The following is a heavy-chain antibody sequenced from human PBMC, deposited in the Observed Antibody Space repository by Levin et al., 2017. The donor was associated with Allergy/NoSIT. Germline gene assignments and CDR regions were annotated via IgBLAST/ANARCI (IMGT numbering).Heavy chain of an antibody. CDR3: AKRGGSYYDSSGYAWYFDL. Sequence: PGGSLRLSCAASGFTFSSYAMSWVRQAPGKGLEWVSAISGSGGSTYYADSVKGRFTISRDNSKNTLYLQMNSLRAEDTAVYYCAKRGGSYYDSSGYAWYFDLWGRGTLVTVSS. D-gene: IGHD3-22*01. V-gene: IGHV3-23*01. CDR2: ISGSGGST. J-gene: IGHJ2*01. CDR1: GFTFSSYA.